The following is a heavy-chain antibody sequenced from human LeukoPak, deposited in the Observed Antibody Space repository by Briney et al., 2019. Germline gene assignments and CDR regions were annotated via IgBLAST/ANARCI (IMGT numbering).Heavy chain of an antibody. J-gene: IGHJ4*02. CDR3: ARGDEWELAVDF. Sequence: ASVKVSCKASGYSFSGYYINWVRQAPGQGLEWMGWIKPNGGDTNYPQKFRGGITMTRDTSISTVYMKLKSLPSDDTAVYYCARGDEWELAVDFWGQGTLITVSS. V-gene: IGHV1-2*02. CDR2: IKPNGGDT. CDR1: GYSFSGYY. D-gene: IGHD1-26*01.